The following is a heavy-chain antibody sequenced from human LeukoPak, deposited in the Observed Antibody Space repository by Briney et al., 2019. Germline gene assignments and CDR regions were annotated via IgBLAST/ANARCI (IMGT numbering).Heavy chain of an antibody. CDR2: FYYSGTT. V-gene: IGHV4-39*07. J-gene: IGHJ4*02. D-gene: IGHD5-18*01. CDR3: ARLRVRGYGYGPWEGPTWLDY. Sequence: SETLSLTCSVSGGSISSTYYWGWIRQPPVKGLEWIGSFYYSGTTYYNPSLKSRVTISVDTSKNQFSLKLSSVTAADTAVYSCARLRVRGYGYGPWEGPTWLDYWGQGILVTVSS. CDR1: GGSISSTYY.